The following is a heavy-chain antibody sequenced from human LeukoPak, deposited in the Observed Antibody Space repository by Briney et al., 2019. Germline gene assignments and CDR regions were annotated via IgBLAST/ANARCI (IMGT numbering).Heavy chain of an antibody. CDR2: ISYDGSNK. Sequence: PGGSLRLSCAASGFTFSSYAMHWVRQAPGKGLEWVAVISYDGSNKYYADSVKGRFTISRDNSKNTLYLQMNSLRAEDTAVYYCARGVGCSGGSCHPTYFGYWGQGTLVTVSS. D-gene: IGHD2-15*01. J-gene: IGHJ4*02. V-gene: IGHV3-30*04. CDR1: GFTFSSYA. CDR3: ARGVGCSGGSCHPTYFGY.